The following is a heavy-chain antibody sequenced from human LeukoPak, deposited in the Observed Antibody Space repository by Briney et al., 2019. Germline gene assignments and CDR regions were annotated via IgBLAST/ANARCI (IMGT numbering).Heavy chain of an antibody. Sequence: GGSLRLSCAASGFTFSSYAMSWVRQAPGKGLEWVSAISGSGGSTYYADSVKGRFTISRDNSKNTLYLQMNSLRAEDTAVYYCAKTSSGELPSYSMYCDYWGQGTLVTVSS. V-gene: IGHV3-23*01. CDR2: ISGSGGST. J-gene: IGHJ4*02. D-gene: IGHD3-16*01. CDR1: GFTFSSYA. CDR3: AKTSSGELPSYSMYCDY.